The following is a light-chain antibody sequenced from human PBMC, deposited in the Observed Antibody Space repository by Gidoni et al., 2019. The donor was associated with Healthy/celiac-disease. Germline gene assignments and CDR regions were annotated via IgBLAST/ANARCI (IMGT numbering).Light chain of an antibody. Sequence: PGQSITISCTGTSSDVGSYNLVSWYQQHPGKAPKLMIYEGSKRPSGVSNRFSGSKSGNTASLTISGLQAEDEADYYCCSYAGSSTTVVFGGGTKLTVL. CDR2: EGS. J-gene: IGLJ2*01. CDR1: SSDVGSYNL. CDR3: CSYAGSSTTVV. V-gene: IGLV2-23*01.